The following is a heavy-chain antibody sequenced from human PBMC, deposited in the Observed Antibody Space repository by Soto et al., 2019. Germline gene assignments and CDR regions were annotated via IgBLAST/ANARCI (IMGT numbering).Heavy chain of an antibody. CDR1: GGSISSSSYY. CDR2: IYYSGST. V-gene: IGHV4-39*01. J-gene: IGHJ4*02. D-gene: IGHD2-2*01. CDR3: AGTLGYCSSTSCYEDSTHFDY. Sequence: SETLSLTCTVSGGSISSSSYYWGWIRQPPGKGLEWIGSIYYSGSTYYNQSLKSRVTISVDTSKNQFSLKLSSVTAADTAVYYCAGTLGYCSSTSCYEDSTHFDYWGQGHLVTVSS.